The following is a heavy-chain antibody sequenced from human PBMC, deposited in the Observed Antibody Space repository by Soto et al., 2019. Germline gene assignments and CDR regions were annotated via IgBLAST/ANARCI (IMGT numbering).Heavy chain of an antibody. D-gene: IGHD6-19*01. CDR1: GGSFSVYY. CDR3: ARIIREWLDEVGYGMDV. CDR2: INHSGST. J-gene: IGHJ6*01. Sequence: SETLTLTCAFYGGSFSVYYWSWIRQPPGKGLEWIGEINHSGSTNYNPSLKSRVTISVDTSKNQFSLKLSSVTAADTAVYYCARIIREWLDEVGYGMDVWGQGTTVTVSS. V-gene: IGHV4-34*01.